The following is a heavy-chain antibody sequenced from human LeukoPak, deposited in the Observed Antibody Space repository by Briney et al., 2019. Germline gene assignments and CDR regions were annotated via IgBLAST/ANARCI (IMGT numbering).Heavy chain of an antibody. Sequence: PSETLSLTCTVSGGSISSYYWSWIRQPPGKGLEWIGYIYYSGSTNYSPSLKSRVTISVDTSKNQFSLNLSSVTAADTAVYYCARGLRSGSFGYYYYYGMDVWGQGTPVTVSS. D-gene: IGHD3-10*01. CDR1: GGSISSYY. V-gene: IGHV4-59*01. CDR2: IYYSGST. J-gene: IGHJ6*02. CDR3: ARGLRSGSFGYYYYYGMDV.